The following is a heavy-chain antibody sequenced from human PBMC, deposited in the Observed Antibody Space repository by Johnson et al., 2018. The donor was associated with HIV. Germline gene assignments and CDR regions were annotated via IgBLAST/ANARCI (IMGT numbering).Heavy chain of an antibody. CDR3: ARARYTSDWYLYDAFDL. Sequence: QVQLVESGGGVVQPGKSLRLSCAASGFTFSSYGMHWVRQAPGKGLEWVAVIWYDGSQKYYTDSVKGRFTISRDNYKNTLYLQMGSLRNEDMAVYHCARARYTSDWYLYDAFDLWGQGPMVTVSS. J-gene: IGHJ3*01. D-gene: IGHD6-13*01. CDR2: IWYDGSQK. CDR1: GFTFSSYG. V-gene: IGHV3-33*01.